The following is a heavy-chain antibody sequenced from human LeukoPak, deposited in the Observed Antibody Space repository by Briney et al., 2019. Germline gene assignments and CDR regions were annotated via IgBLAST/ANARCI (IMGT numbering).Heavy chain of an antibody. Sequence: TGGSLRLSCAASGFTFSSYGMHWVRQAPGKGLEWVAVIWYDGSNKYYADSVKGRFTISRDNSKNTLYLQMNSLRAEDTAVYYCARELSGTTSYYFDYWGQGTLVTVSS. J-gene: IGHJ4*02. CDR2: IWYDGSNK. V-gene: IGHV3-33*01. CDR3: ARELSGTTSYYFDY. CDR1: GFTFSSYG. D-gene: IGHD1-7*01.